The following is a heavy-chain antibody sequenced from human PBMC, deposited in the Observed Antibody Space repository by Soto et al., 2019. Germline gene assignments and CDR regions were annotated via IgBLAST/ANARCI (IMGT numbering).Heavy chain of an antibody. D-gene: IGHD6-6*01. Sequence: QVQLVQSGAEVKKPGSSVKVSCKASGGTFSSYAISWVRQAPGQGLEWMGGIIPIFGTANYAQKFQGRVTITAEESTSTAYMELSSLRSEDTAVYYCASSTQRQLVGYYYYGMDVWCQGTTVTVSS. CDR1: GGTFSSYA. CDR3: ASSTQRQLVGYYYYGMDV. CDR2: IIPIFGTA. J-gene: IGHJ6*02. V-gene: IGHV1-69*01.